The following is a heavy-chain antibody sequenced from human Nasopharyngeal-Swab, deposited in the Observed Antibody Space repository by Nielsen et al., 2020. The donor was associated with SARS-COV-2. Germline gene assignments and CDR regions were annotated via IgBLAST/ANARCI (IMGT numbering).Heavy chain of an antibody. J-gene: IGHJ5*02. CDR3: ARERVAWIVVVVAGREFDP. CDR2: ISNDGSNK. CDR1: GFTFSSYA. D-gene: IGHD2-15*01. Sequence: GGSLRLSCAASGFTFSSYAMHWVRQAPGKGLEWVAVISNDGSNKYYADSVKGRFTISRDNSKNTLYLQMNSLRAEDTAVYYCARERVAWIVVVVAGREFDPWGQGTLVTVSS. V-gene: IGHV3-30-3*01.